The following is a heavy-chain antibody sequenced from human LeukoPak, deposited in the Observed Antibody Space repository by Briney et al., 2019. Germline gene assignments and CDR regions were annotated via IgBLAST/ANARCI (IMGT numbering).Heavy chain of an antibody. CDR3: ARGSPPRVYYDRSGYYSYYFDY. D-gene: IGHD3-22*01. CDR2: ISPSGGTT. Sequence: ASVKVSCKASGYTFTTYYMHWVRQAPGQGLEWMGIISPSGGTTSYAQKFQGRVTMTSDMSTSTVYMELSSLRSEDTAVYYCARGSPPRVYYDRSGYYSYYFDYWGQGTLVTVSS. J-gene: IGHJ4*02. V-gene: IGHV1-46*01. CDR1: GYTFTTYY.